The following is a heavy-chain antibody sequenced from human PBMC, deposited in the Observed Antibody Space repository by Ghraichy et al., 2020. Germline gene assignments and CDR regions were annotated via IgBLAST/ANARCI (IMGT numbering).Heavy chain of an antibody. CDR2: ISSSSSSI. V-gene: IGHV3-21*01. D-gene: IGHD1-20*01. CDR3: ARNLYGITASYYYYGMDV. CDR1: GFTFSSYS. Sequence: GGSLRLSCAVSGFTFSSYSMNWVRQAPGKGLEWVSSISSSSSSIYYADSLKGRLTISRDNAKNSLYLQMNSLRAEDTALYYCARNLYGITASYYYYGMDVWGQGTTVTVSS. J-gene: IGHJ6*02.